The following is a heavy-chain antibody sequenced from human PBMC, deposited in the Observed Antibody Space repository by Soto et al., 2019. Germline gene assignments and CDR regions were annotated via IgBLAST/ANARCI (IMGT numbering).Heavy chain of an antibody. Sequence: SETLSLTCTVSGGSISSGGYYWSWIRQHPGKGLEWIGYIHYSGSTYYNPSLKSRVTISVDTSKNQFSLKLSSVTAADTAVYYCARYCSGGSCYAGGWFDPWGQGTLVTVSS. CDR3: ARYCSGGSCYAGGWFDP. D-gene: IGHD2-15*01. V-gene: IGHV4-31*03. CDR1: GGSISSGGYY. J-gene: IGHJ5*02. CDR2: IHYSGST.